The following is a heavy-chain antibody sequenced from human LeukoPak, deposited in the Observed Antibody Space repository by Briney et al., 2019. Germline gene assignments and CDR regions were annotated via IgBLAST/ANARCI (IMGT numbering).Heavy chain of an antibody. Sequence: GESLKISCKGSGYSFTNYWIGWVRQMPGKGLEWMGIIYPGDSDTRYSPSFQGQVTISADKSISTAYLQWSSLKASDTAMYYCARWGAITSPGSDYGMDVWGKGTTVTVSS. CDR3: ARWGAITSPGSDYGMDV. D-gene: IGHD1-26*01. J-gene: IGHJ6*04. V-gene: IGHV5-51*01. CDR1: GYSFTNYW. CDR2: IYPGDSDT.